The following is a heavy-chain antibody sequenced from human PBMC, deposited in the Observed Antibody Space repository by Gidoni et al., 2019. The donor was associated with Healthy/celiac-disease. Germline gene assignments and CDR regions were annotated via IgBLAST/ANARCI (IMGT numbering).Heavy chain of an antibody. Sequence: QLQLQESGPVLVKPSETLSLTCTASGGSLSSSSYYWGWIRQPPGKGLEWIGSSYYSGSTYYNPYLKSRVTISVDTSKNQFSLKLSSVTAADTAVYYCARQGGSEVYFDYWGQGTLVTVSS. J-gene: IGHJ4*02. CDR2: SYYSGST. D-gene: IGHD2-15*01. CDR3: ARQGGSEVYFDY. CDR1: GGSLSSSSYY. V-gene: IGHV4-39*01.